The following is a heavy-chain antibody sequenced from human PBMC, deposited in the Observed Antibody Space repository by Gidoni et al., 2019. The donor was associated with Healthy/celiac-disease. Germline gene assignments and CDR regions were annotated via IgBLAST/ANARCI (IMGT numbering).Heavy chain of an antibody. J-gene: IGHJ4*02. CDR1: GGTFSSYA. CDR3: ARPYSYGDYGLGY. V-gene: IGHV1-69*19. D-gene: IGHD4-17*01. CDR2: IIRIFGTA. Sequence: QVQLVQSGAEVTKPESSVRVSCTASGGTFSSYAISWVRQAPGQGLEWMGGIIRIFGTANYAQKVQGRDTITADESTSTAYMELSSLRSEDTAVYYWARPYSYGDYGLGYWGQGTLVTVSS.